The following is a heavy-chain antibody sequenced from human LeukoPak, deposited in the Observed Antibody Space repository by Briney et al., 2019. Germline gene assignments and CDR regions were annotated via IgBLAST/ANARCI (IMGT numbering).Heavy chain of an antibody. D-gene: IGHD2-8*01. CDR3: VRNNAMDV. CDR1: GFTLSNHW. V-gene: IGHV3-7*03. Sequence: GGSLRLSCAASGFTLSNHWMSWVRQVPGRGPEWVANVNRDGSETYYLDSVKGRFTISRDNAKNSLYLQMNSLRAEDTALYYCVRNNAMDVWGQGTTVIVSS. CDR2: VNRDGSET. J-gene: IGHJ6*02.